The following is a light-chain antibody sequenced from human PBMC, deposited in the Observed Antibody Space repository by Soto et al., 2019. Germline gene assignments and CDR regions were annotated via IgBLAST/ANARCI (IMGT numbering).Light chain of an antibody. J-gene: IGKJ1*01. CDR1: QSVSSSF. CDR3: QQYCSSPWT. V-gene: IGKV3-20*01. Sequence: EIVLTQSPGTLSLSPGERATLSCRASQSVSSSFLAWYQQKPGQAPRLLIYGASIRATGIPDRFSGSGSGTDFTLTISGLESEDFAVYYCQQYCSSPWTFGQGTKVDIK. CDR2: GAS.